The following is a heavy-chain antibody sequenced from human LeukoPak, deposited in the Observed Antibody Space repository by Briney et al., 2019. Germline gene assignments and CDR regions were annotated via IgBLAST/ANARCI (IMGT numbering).Heavy chain of an antibody. CDR1: GFTFSNYA. CDR2: MSDSGGNT. Sequence: GGSLRLSCAASGFTFSNYAMSWVRQAPGKGLEWVSAMSDSGGNTYSADSVKGRFTISRDNSKNTLYLEMNSLRAEDTALYYCAKVGGRIVVVSAAIGSLNSMDVWGKGTTVTVSS. D-gene: IGHD2-2*01. V-gene: IGHV3-23*01. CDR3: AKVGGRIVVVSAAIGSLNSMDV. J-gene: IGHJ6*03.